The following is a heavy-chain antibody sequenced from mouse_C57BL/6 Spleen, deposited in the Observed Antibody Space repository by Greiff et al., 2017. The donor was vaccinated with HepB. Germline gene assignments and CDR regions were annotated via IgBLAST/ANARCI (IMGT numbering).Heavy chain of an antibody. CDR1: GYTFTSYW. CDR3: ARTVVARNDFDY. Sequence: LVESGAELVMPGASVKLSCKASGYTFTSYWMHWVKQRPGQGLEWIGEIDPSDSYTNYNQKFKGKSTLTVDKSSSTAYMQLSRLTSEDSAVDYCARTVVARNDFDYRGKVTTLTVSS. CDR2: IDPSDSYT. J-gene: IGHJ2*01. D-gene: IGHD1-1*01. V-gene: IGHV1-69*01.